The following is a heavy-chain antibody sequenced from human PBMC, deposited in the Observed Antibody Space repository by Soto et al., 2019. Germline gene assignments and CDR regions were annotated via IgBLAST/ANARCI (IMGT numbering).Heavy chain of an antibody. CDR2: ISGYNGNT. CDR1: GYIFSRYG. Sequence: QVQLVQSGPEVRKPGASVKVSCKASGYIFSRYGISWVRQAPGQGLEWMAWISGYNGNTKFGERVQGRVNVTTDTSTSTAYMELRSLRSDDTAVYYCAREAAAKRNYYGLDVWGQGTTVIVSS. V-gene: IGHV1-18*04. CDR3: AREAAAKRNYYGLDV. D-gene: IGHD5-18*01. J-gene: IGHJ6*02.